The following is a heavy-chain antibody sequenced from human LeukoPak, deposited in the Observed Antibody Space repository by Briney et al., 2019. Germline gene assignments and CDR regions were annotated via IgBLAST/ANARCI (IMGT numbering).Heavy chain of an antibody. CDR2: ISYDGSNK. V-gene: IGHV3-30-3*01. CDR1: GFTFSNYA. Sequence: GGSLRLSCAASGFTFSNYAMHWVRQAPGKGLEWVAVISYDGSNKYYADSVKGRFTISRDSSKNTLYLQMNSLRAEDTAVYYCAREYNSGWYMDYWGQGTLVTVSS. CDR3: AREYNSGWYMDY. D-gene: IGHD6-19*01. J-gene: IGHJ4*02.